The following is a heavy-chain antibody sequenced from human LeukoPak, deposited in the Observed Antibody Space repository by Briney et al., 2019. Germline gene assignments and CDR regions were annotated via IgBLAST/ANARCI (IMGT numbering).Heavy chain of an antibody. J-gene: IGHJ6*02. CDR1: GFTVSSNY. V-gene: IGHV3-23*01. D-gene: IGHD6-13*01. CDR3: AKAASSSWPSYYYGMDV. CDR2: ISGGSGTT. Sequence: GGSLRLSCAASGFTVSSNYMSWVRQAPGKGLEWVSVISGGSGTTFYADSVKGRFTISKDNSKNTVYLQMSSLRVDDTAVYYCAKAASSSWPSYYYGMDVWGQGTTVTVSS.